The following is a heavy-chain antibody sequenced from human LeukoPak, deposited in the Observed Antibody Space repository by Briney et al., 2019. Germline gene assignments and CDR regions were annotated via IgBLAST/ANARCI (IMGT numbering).Heavy chain of an antibody. CDR1: GFTFSNYG. CDR2: ISSSAYSI. D-gene: IGHD1-1*01. J-gene: IGHJ4*02. Sequence: PGRSLRLSCAASGFTFSNYGMHWVRQAPGKGLEWVSYISSSAYSIYYAASVKGRFTISRDNAKNSLYLQMDSLRAEDTAIYYCAVGKRTFDYWGQGTLVTVSS. CDR3: AVGKRTFDY. V-gene: IGHV3-48*04.